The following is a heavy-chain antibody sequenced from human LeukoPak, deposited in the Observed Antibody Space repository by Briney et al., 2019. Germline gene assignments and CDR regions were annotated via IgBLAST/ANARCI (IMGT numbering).Heavy chain of an antibody. CDR3: ARAINSLTAFDI. J-gene: IGHJ3*02. CDR2: IDPSDSYT. CDR1: GYSFTSYW. D-gene: IGHD3-9*01. Sequence: GESLKISCKGSGYSFTSYWIIWVRQLPGKGREGMGRIDPSDSYTNYSPSFQGHVTISADKSISTAYLQWSSLKPSDTAMYYCARAINSLTAFDIWGQGTMVTVSS. V-gene: IGHV5-10-1*01.